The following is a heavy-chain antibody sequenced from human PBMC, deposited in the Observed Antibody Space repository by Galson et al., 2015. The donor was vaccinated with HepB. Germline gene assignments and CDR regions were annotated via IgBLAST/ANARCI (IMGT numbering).Heavy chain of an antibody. J-gene: IGHJ6*02. D-gene: IGHD6-6*01. CDR1: GDSVSSNSAA. V-gene: IGHV6-1*01. Sequence: CAISGDSVSSNSAAWNWIRQSPSRGLEWLGRTYYRSKWYNDYAVSVKSRITINPDTSKNQFSLQLNSVTPEDTAVYYCARGNIVSIAARPNYYYGMDVWGQGTTVTVSS. CDR3: ARGNIVSIAARPNYYYGMDV. CDR2: TYYRSKWYN.